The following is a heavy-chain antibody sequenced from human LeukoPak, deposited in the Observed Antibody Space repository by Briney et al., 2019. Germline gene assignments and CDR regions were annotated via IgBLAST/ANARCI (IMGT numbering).Heavy chain of an antibody. CDR2: INPNSGGT. J-gene: IGHJ4*02. V-gene: IGHV1-2*02. CDR1: GYTFTGYY. D-gene: IGHD3-22*01. Sequence: GASVKVSCKASGYTFTGYYMHWVRQAPGQGLEWMGWINPNSGGTNYAQKFQGRVTMTRDTSISTAYMELSRLRSDDTAVYYCARELLYYYDTTEADPRRFDYWGQGTLVTVSS. CDR3: ARELLYYYDTTEADPRRFDY.